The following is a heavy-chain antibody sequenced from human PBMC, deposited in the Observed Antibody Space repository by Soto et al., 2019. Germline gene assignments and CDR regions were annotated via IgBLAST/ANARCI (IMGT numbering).Heavy chain of an antibody. V-gene: IGHV3-13*05. J-gene: IGHJ6*02. CDR2: ISAAGDP. Sequence: EVQLVESGGGLVQPGGSLRLSCEASGFTFRNYDMHWVRQGTGKGLEWVSGISAAGDPDYADSVEGRFTISRENAQNSLFLQMNSLRVGDMAVYYCARTDRDFYGLDVWGQGTTVIVSS. CDR3: ARTDRDFYGLDV. CDR1: GFTFRNYD.